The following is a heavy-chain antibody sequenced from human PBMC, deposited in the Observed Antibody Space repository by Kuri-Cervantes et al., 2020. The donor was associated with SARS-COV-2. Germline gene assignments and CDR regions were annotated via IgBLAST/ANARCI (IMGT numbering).Heavy chain of an antibody. CDR2: IWYDGSNK. CDR1: GFTFSSYG. V-gene: IGHV3-33*01. Sequence: GESLKISCAASGFTFSSYGMHWVRQAPGKGLEWVAVIWYDGSNKCYADSVKGRFTISRDNSKNTLYLQMNSLRAEDTAVYYCARERYGDYVSPYQCYGMDVWGQGTTVTVSS. J-gene: IGHJ6*02. D-gene: IGHD4-17*01. CDR3: ARERYGDYVSPYQCYGMDV.